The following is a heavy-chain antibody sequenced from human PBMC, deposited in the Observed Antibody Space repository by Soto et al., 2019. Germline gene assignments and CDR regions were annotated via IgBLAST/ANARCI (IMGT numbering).Heavy chain of an antibody. CDR2: ITGSSDKT. J-gene: IGHJ6*04. CDR1: GVSLKNYA. D-gene: IGHD3-3*02. V-gene: IGHV3-23*01. CDR3: AKDLHFWSAMDV. Sequence: SLTLSYEASGVSLKNYAMTSDRQATGQGLEWVSGITGSSDKTYYADSVKGRFIISRDNSENTLYLQMNSLRAEDTAVYYCAKDLHFWSAMDVWAKGTTVTVSS.